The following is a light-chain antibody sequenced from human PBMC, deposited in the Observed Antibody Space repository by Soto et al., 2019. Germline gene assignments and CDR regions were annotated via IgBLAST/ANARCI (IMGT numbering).Light chain of an antibody. J-gene: IGLJ1*01. CDR2: EVT. Sequence: QSVLTKPPSASGSPGQSVTISCTGTSSDVGGYNYVSWYQQHPGNAPKLMTYEVTKPPSRVPDRFSGSQSGHTASLTVSGLQGEDEADYYCGTYVGSNNFVFGTGTKVTVL. V-gene: IGLV2-8*01. CDR1: SSDVGGYNY. CDR3: GTYVGSNNFV.